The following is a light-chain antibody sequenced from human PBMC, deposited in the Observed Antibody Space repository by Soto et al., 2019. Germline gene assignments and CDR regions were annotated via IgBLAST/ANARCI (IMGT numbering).Light chain of an antibody. Sequence: DIQMTQSPSSVSASVGDRVTITCRASQGISSWLAWYQQKPGKAPKLLIYAASSLQSGVPSRFGGGGTGTDFTLIISSLQHEDCATYCCQQANSFPYTFGQGNKLEIK. CDR1: QGISSW. CDR2: AAS. V-gene: IGKV1-12*02. CDR3: QQANSFPYT. J-gene: IGKJ2*01.